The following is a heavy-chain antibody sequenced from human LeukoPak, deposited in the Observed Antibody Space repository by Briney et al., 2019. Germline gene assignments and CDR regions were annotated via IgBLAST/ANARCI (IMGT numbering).Heavy chain of an antibody. V-gene: IGHV3-30*02. CDR1: GFTFSVYN. CDR3: ARDSSNVVVPAAPDY. D-gene: IGHD2-2*01. Sequence: GGSLRLSCAASGFTFSVYNMHWVRQAPGKGLEWVTFIGHNGNDKYYADSVKGRFTISRDNSKNTLYLQMNSLRAEDTAVYYCARDSSNVVVPAAPDYWGQGTLVTVSS. CDR2: IGHNGNDK. J-gene: IGHJ4*02.